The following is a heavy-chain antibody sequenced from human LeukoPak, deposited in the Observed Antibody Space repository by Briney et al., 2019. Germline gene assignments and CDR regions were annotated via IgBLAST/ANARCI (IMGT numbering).Heavy chain of an antibody. V-gene: IGHV3-48*03. CDR2: ISSSGSTI. CDR3: ARGAPYYYGSGDADFDY. Sequence: GGSLRLSCAASGFTFSSYEMDWVRQAPGKGLGWVSYISSSGSTIYYADSVKGRFTISRDNAKNSLYLQMNSLRAEDTAVYCCARGAPYYYGSGDADFDYWGQGTLVTVSS. D-gene: IGHD3-10*01. CDR1: GFTFSSYE. J-gene: IGHJ4*02.